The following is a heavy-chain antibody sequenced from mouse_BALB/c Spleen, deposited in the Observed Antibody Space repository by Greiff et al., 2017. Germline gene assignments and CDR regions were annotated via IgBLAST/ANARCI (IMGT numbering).Heavy chain of an antibody. CDR3: AGDLSRGYYRGLDY. Sequence: VMLVESGPGLVAPSQSLSITCTVSGFSLTSYGVHWVRQPPGKGLEWLGVIWAGGSTNYNSALMSRLSISKDNSKSQVFLKMNSLQTDDTAMYYCAGDLSRGYYRGLDYWGQGTTLTVSS. D-gene: IGHD2-3*01. CDR1: GFSLTSYG. CDR2: IWAGGST. J-gene: IGHJ2*01. V-gene: IGHV2-9*02.